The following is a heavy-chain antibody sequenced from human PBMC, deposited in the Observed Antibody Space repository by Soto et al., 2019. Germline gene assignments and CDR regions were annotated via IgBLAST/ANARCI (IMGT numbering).Heavy chain of an antibody. Sequence: GGSLRLSCAASGFTFNDYAMNWVRQAPGKGLEWVSAISGSGGDTYYADSVKGRFTISRDNSENTLYLQMNSLRADDTAVYYCTKLARDSRSSSLLDSWGQGTLVXV. J-gene: IGHJ4*02. D-gene: IGHD6-6*01. CDR2: ISGSGGDT. CDR3: TKLARDSRSSSLLDS. CDR1: GFTFNDYA. V-gene: IGHV3-23*01.